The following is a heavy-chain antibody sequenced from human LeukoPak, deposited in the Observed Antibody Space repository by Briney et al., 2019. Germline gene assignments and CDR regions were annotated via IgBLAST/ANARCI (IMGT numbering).Heavy chain of an antibody. CDR2: ISGSGGST. J-gene: IGHJ2*01. CDR3: AKDPYYYDSSGYYYRYFDL. D-gene: IGHD3-22*01. Sequence: GGSLRLSCAASGFTFSSYAMSWVRQAPGKGLEWVSAISGSGGSTYYADSVKGWLTISRDNSKSTLYLQMNSLRAEDTAVYYCAKDPYYYDSSGYYYRYFDLWGRGTLVTVSS. V-gene: IGHV3-23*01. CDR1: GFTFSSYA.